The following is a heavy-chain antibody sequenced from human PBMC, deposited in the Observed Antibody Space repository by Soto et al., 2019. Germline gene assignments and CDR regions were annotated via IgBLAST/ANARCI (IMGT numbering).Heavy chain of an antibody. CDR1: GFTFSSYA. J-gene: IGHJ4*02. CDR2: ISGSGGST. Sequence: GGSLRLSCAASGFTFSSYAMSWVRQAPGKGLEWVSAISGSGGSTYYADSVKGRFTISRDNSKNTLYLQMNSLRAEDTAVYYCAKDTLPVVAAQRGVFDYWGQGTLVTVSS. D-gene: IGHD2-15*01. CDR3: AKDTLPVVAAQRGVFDY. V-gene: IGHV3-23*01.